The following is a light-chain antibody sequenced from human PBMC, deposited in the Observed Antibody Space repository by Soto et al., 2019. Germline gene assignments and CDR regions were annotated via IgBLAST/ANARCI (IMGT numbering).Light chain of an antibody. CDR2: GAS. V-gene: IGKV3-15*01. J-gene: IGKJ5*01. CDR3: QQYNNWPPEIT. CDR1: QSVSSN. Sequence: EIVMTQSPATLSVSPGERATLSCRASQSVSSNLAWYQQKPGQAPRLLLYGASTRATGIPARFSGSGSGTEFTLTISSRQSEDFAVYDCQQYNNWPPEITFGQGTRLEIK.